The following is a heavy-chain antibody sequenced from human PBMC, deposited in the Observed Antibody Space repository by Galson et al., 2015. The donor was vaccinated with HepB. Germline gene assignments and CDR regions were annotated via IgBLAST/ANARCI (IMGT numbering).Heavy chain of an antibody. J-gene: IGHJ5*02. CDR1: GYTFTSYG. D-gene: IGHD2-8*01. CDR3: ARAVNVLMVYASHRGGWFDP. V-gene: IGHV1-18*01. Sequence: SVKVSCKASGYTFTSYGISWVRQAPGQGLEWMGWISAYNGNTNYAQKLQGRVTMTTDTSTSTAYMELRSLRSDDTAVYYCARAVNVLMVYASHRGGWFDPWGQGTLVTVSS. CDR2: ISAYNGNT.